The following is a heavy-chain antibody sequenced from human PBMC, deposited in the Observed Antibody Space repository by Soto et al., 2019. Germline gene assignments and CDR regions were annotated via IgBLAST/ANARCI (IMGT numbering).Heavy chain of an antibody. CDR3: SRGILV. CDR2: ISYGGST. J-gene: IGHJ4*02. Sequence: QVQLQESGPGLVKPSQTLSLTCTVSGGSINSGGYCWSWIRQHPGKGLDWIGCISYGGSTSYNPSLKSRVTISVDTSKNQFSRKLTSLTAADTAVYYGSRGILVWGQGALITVSS. V-gene: IGHV4-31*03. D-gene: IGHD5-18*01. CDR1: GGSINSGGYC.